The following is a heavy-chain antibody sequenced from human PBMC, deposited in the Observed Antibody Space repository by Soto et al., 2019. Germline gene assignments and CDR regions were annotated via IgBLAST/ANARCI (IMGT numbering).Heavy chain of an antibody. D-gene: IGHD6-13*01. J-gene: IGHJ4*02. CDR3: ARDQNQQQLAKFDY. CDR1: GYPFTSYG. Sequence: XSVKVSSPASGYPFTSYGIIWGRQAPGQGLEWMGWISAYNGNTNYAQKLQGRVTMTTDTSTSTAYMELRSLRSDDTAVYYCARDQNQQQLAKFDYWGQGTLVTVSS. V-gene: IGHV1-18*04. CDR2: ISAYNGNT.